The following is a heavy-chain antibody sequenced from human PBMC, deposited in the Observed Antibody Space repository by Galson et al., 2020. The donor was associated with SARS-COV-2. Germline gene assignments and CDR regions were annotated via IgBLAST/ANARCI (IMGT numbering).Heavy chain of an antibody. D-gene: IGHD6-19*01. CDR1: GFTYRGYG. Sequence: SLKIHCAASGFTYRGYGLHWVREAPGKGLERVAVISYEGSDKYYADSVKGRFTISRDNHKNTLFLQMNSLKTEDTAVYYCAKGSIAVAVDYWGQGTLVTVSS. J-gene: IGHJ4*02. V-gene: IGHV3-30*18. CDR3: AKGSIAVAVDY. CDR2: ISYEGSDK.